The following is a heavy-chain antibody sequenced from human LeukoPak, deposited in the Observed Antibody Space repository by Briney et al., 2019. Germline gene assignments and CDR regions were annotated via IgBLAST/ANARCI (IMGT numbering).Heavy chain of an antibody. CDR3: ARGGRFAMITFGGPHY. D-gene: IGHD3-16*01. J-gene: IGHJ4*02. V-gene: IGHV3-7*01. CDR2: IKQDGSEK. Sequence: GGSLRLSCAASGFTFSSYAMSWVRQAPGKGLEWVANIKQDGSEKYYVDSVKGRFTISRDNAKNSLYLQMNSLRAEDTAVYYCARGGRFAMITFGGPHYWGQGTLVTVSS. CDR1: GFTFSSYA.